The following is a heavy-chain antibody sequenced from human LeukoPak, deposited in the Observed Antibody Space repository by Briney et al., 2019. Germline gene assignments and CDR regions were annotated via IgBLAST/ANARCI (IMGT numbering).Heavy chain of an antibody. CDR1: GFTFSRCG. J-gene: IGHJ4*02. CDR3: ARAFRGFGEFPVDY. CDR2: ISYDGSNK. Sequence: GGSLRLSCVASGFTFSRCGMHWVRQAPGKGLEWVAVISYDGSNKYYADSVKGRFTISRDNSKNTLYLQMNSLRAEDTAVYYCARAFRGFGEFPVDYWGQGTLVTVSS. D-gene: IGHD3-10*01. V-gene: IGHV3-30*03.